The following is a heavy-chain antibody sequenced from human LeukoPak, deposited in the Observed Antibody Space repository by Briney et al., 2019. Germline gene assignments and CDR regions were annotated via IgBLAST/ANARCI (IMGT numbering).Heavy chain of an antibody. J-gene: IGHJ4*02. CDR1: GFTFSSYG. D-gene: IGHD2-15*01. Sequence: PGGSLRLSCAASGFTFSSYGMRWVRQAPGKGLEWVAVISYDGSNKYYADSVKGRFTISRDNSKNTLYLQMNSLRAEDTAVYYCAKDFPRYCSGGSCYYFDYWGQGTLVTVSS. V-gene: IGHV3-30*18. CDR2: ISYDGSNK. CDR3: AKDFPRYCSGGSCYYFDY.